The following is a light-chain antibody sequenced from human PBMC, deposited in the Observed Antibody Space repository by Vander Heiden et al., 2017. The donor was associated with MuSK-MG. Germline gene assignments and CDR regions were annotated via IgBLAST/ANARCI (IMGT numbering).Light chain of an antibody. Sequence: DIVMTQSPLSLTVTPGEPASISCRSSQRLLHSNGYKYLDWYLQKSGQSPQLLIYLGSNRASGVPDRFSGSGSGTDFTLKINRVEADDVGVYYCMQSLQTPYTFGQGTKLEIK. CDR2: LGS. CDR3: MQSLQTPYT. CDR1: QRLLHSNGYKY. J-gene: IGKJ2*01. V-gene: IGKV2-28*01.